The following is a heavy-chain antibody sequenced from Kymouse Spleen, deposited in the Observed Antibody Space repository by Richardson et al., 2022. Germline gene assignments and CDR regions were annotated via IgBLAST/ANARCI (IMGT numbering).Heavy chain of an antibody. CDR2: ISYDGSNK. Sequence: QVQLVESGGGVVQPGRSLRLSCAASGFTFSSYGMHWVRQAPGKGLEWVAVISYDGSNKYYADSVKGRFTISRDNSKNTLYLQMNSLRAEDTAVYYCAKDPGYSSTYWGQGTLVTVSS. D-gene: IGHD6-13*01. J-gene: IGHJ4*02. CDR1: GFTFSSYG. V-gene: IGHV3-30*18. CDR3: AKDPGYSSTY.